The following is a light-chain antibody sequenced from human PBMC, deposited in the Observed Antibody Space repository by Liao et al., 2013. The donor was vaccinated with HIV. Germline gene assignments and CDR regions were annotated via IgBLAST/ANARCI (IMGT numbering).Light chain of an antibody. J-gene: IGLJ1*01. V-gene: IGLV3-1*01. CDR2: QDD. CDR1: KLGDKY. Sequence: SYEVTQPPSVSVSPGQTASITCSGEKLGDKYACWYQQKPGQSPILVIYQDDRRPSGIPERFSGSNSGNTATLTISGTQAMDEADYYCQAWDSSKGVFGTGTKVTVL. CDR3: QAWDSSKGV.